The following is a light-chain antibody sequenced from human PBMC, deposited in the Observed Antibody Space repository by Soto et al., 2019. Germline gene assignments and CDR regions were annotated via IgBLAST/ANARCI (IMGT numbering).Light chain of an antibody. CDR3: QSYDSSLSAWV. Sequence: QSVLTQPPSVSGAPGQRVTISCTGSSSNIGAVYDVHWYQLLPGTAPKLLIYFNSNRPSGVPDRFSGSKSGTSASLAITGLQAEDEADYYCQSYDSSLSAWVFGGGTKLTVL. V-gene: IGLV1-40*01. CDR2: FNS. J-gene: IGLJ3*02. CDR1: SSNIGAVYD.